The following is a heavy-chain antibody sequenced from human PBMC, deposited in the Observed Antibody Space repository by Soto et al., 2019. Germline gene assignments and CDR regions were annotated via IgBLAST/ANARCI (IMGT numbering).Heavy chain of an antibody. CDR1: GFTFSSYA. J-gene: IGHJ6*02. CDR2: ISGSGGST. CDR3: AKDRDADFWSGFTNRNSYYYYYGMDV. Sequence: RRLSCAASGFTFSSYAMSWVRQAPGKGLEWGSAISGSGGSTYYADSVKGRFTISRDNSKNTLYLQMNSLRAEDTAVYYCAKDRDADFWSGFTNRNSYYYYYGMDVWGQGXTVTVSS. D-gene: IGHD3-3*01. V-gene: IGHV3-23*01.